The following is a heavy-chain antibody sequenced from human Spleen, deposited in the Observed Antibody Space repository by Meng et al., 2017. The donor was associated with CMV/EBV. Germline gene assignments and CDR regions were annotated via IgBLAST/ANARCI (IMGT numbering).Heavy chain of an antibody. D-gene: IGHD3-10*01. CDR2: IHYSGNT. J-gene: IGHJ5*02. V-gene: IGHV4-39*07. CDR3: ARDLFLRFGESLGWFDP. CDR1: SSRSSSYY. Sequence: SSRSSSYYWGWIRQPPGRGLEWIGTIHYSGNTSYNPSLKSRVTISVDTSKSHFSLKLTSVTAADTAMYYCARDLFLRFGESLGWFDPWGQGTLVTVSS.